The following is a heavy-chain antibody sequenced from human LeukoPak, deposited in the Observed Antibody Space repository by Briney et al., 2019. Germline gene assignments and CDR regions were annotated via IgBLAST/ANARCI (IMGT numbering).Heavy chain of an antibody. D-gene: IGHD3-10*01. V-gene: IGHV3-30*18. J-gene: IGHJ4*02. Sequence: RAGGSLRLSCTASGLTFSRNGMHWVRQAPGKGLGWVADISYDGSNKYYEDSVKGRFTISRDNSKNTLFLQMNSLRTEDTAVYYCAKEAKPWSGGGSFDYWGQGTLVTVSS. CDR1: GLTFSRNG. CDR3: AKEAKPWSGGGSFDY. CDR2: ISYDGSNK.